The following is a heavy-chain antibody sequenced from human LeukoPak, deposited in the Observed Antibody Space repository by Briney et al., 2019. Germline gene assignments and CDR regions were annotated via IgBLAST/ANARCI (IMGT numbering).Heavy chain of an antibody. CDR1: GFTFSSYA. J-gene: IGHJ4*02. V-gene: IGHV3-23*01. Sequence: GGSLRLSCAASGFTFSSYAMSWVRQAPGKGLEWVSAIGGSGIGTYYADSVKGRFTISRDNSKTTLYLQMNSLRAEDTAVYYCAKGYSGYDSDFDYWDQGTLVTVSS. CDR2: IGGSGIGT. D-gene: IGHD5-12*01. CDR3: AKGYSGYDSDFDY.